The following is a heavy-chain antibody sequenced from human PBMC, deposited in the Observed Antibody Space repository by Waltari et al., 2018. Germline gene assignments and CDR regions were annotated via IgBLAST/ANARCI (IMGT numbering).Heavy chain of an antibody. V-gene: IGHV1-2*02. CDR1: GYTCTDYF. J-gene: IGHJ4*02. Sequence: QVQLVQSGAEVKKPGHSVKVYCKASGYTCTDYFIHWMRQVPGQGLEWMGWIDPRRRDTSYAQNLQGRVTMTRDTSIGTIYMELSSLRSDDTAVYYCARGPNTGAFDYWGQGTLVTVSS. CDR2: IDPRRRDT. CDR3: ARGPNTGAFDY. D-gene: IGHD2-8*02.